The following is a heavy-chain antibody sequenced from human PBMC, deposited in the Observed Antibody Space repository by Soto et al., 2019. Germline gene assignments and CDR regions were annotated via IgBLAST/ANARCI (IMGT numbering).Heavy chain of an antibody. Sequence: SETLSLTCSVSGGSISSSSYYWGWIRQPPGKGLEWIGSIYYSGSIYYNPSLKSRVTISVDTSKNQFSLRLSSVTAAETAVYYCARQSSGWYNWFDPWGQGTLVTVSS. D-gene: IGHD6-19*01. V-gene: IGHV4-39*01. CDR2: IYYSGSI. J-gene: IGHJ5*02. CDR1: GGSISSSSYY. CDR3: ARQSSGWYNWFDP.